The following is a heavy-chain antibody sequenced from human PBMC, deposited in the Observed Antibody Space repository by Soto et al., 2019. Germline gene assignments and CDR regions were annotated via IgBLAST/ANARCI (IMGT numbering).Heavy chain of an antibody. D-gene: IGHD6-19*01. CDR1: GFTFSSYA. CDR2: ISGSGGST. Sequence: EVQLLESGGGLVQPGGSLRLSCAASGFTFSSYAMSWVRQAPGKGLEWVSAISGSGGSTYYADSVKGRFTISRDNSKNTLYLQMNSLRAEDTAVYYCASLGYSSGWVRYWGQGTLVTVSS. V-gene: IGHV3-23*01. J-gene: IGHJ4*02. CDR3: ASLGYSSGWVRY.